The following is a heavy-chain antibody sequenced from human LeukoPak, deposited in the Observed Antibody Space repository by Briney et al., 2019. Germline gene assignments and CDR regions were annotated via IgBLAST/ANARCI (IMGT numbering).Heavy chain of an antibody. V-gene: IGHV3-23*01. Sequence: GGSLRLSCAASEFTFRSYAMTWVRQAPEKGLEWVSGISGSGGSTYYADSVKGRFTVSRDNSKNTLYLEMNSLRAEDTALYYCATRAGYSSGYYHYWGQGTLVTVSS. CDR2: ISGSGGST. J-gene: IGHJ4*02. D-gene: IGHD6-19*01. CDR1: EFTFRSYA. CDR3: ATRAGYSSGYYHY.